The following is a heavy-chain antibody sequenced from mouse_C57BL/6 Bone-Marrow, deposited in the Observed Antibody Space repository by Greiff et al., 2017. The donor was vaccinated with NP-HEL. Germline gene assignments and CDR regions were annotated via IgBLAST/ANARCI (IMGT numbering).Heavy chain of an antibody. CDR3: ARHPPYYSSSYWYFDV. CDR2: FYPGSGSI. J-gene: IGHJ1*03. D-gene: IGHD1-1*01. V-gene: IGHV1-62-2*01. CDR1: GFTFTEYT. Sequence: QVQLLQSGAELVKPGASVKLSCTASGFTFTEYTIHWVQQRPGQGLEWIGWFYPGSGSIKYSEKFKGKATLTADKSSSTVYMELSRLTSEDSAVYFCARHPPYYSSSYWYFDVWGTGTTVTVSS.